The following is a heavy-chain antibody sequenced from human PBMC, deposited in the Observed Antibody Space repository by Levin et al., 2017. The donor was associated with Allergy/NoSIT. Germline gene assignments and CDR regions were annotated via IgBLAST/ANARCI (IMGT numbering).Heavy chain of an antibody. Sequence: QTGGSLRLSCAASGFNFSNYGMHWVRQAPGKGLEWVAVIWYDGSNKYYTDSVRGRFAISRDNSKNTVYLQMSSLRAEDTAVYYCARDGRGNADYWGQGTLVTVSS. V-gene: IGHV3-33*01. CDR3: ARDGRGNADY. CDR2: IWYDGSNK. CDR1: GFNFSNYG. D-gene: IGHD1-1*01. J-gene: IGHJ4*02.